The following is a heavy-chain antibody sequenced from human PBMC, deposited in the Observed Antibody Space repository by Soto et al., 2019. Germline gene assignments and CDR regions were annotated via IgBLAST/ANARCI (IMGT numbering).Heavy chain of an antibody. J-gene: IGHJ6*02. CDR1: GFTFSSYS. CDR2: ISSSSSYI. V-gene: IGHV3-21*01. D-gene: IGHD6-19*01. Sequence: PGGSLRLSCAASGFTFSSYSMNWVRQAPGKGLEWVPSISSSSSYIYYVDSVKGRFTISRDNAKNSLYLQMNSLRAEDTAVYYCARDIAVAGTDYYYYGMDVCPQGTTVTFS. CDR3: ARDIAVAGTDYYYYGMDV.